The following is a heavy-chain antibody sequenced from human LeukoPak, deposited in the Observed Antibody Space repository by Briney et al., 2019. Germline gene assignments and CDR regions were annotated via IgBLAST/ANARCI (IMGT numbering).Heavy chain of an antibody. D-gene: IGHD1-26*01. Sequence: SETLSLTCTVSGGSIRGSTYYWGWLRQPPGTGLEWIGNIYYSGITYYNPSLKSRVTIYVDTSKNQFSLKLTSVTAADTALYYCARQGASIVGATIDYWGQGTLVTVSS. J-gene: IGHJ4*02. CDR2: IYYSGIT. CDR1: GGSIRGSTYY. CDR3: ARQGASIVGATIDY. V-gene: IGHV4-39*01.